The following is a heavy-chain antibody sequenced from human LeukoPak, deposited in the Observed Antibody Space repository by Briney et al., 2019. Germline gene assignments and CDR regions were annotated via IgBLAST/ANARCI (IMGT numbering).Heavy chain of an antibody. Sequence: SETLSLTCAVYGGPFSGYYWSWIRQPPGKGLEWIGEINHSGSTNYNPSLKSRVTISVDTSKNQFSLKLSSVTAADTAVYYCARSSGYFYYYYYMDVWGKGTTVTVSS. J-gene: IGHJ6*03. D-gene: IGHD3-9*01. CDR1: GGPFSGYY. CDR2: INHSGST. CDR3: ARSSGYFYYYYYMDV. V-gene: IGHV4-34*01.